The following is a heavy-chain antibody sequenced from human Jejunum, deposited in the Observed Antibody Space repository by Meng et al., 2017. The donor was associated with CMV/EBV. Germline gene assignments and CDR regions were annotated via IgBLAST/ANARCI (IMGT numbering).Heavy chain of an antibody. CDR1: LIAST. J-gene: IGHJ5*02. V-gene: IGHV3-73*01. CDR2: IRSKTYSSAT. Sequence: LIASTIHWVRPAPGKGLEWVGRIRSKTYSSATAFAASVKGRFIISRDDSKNTAYLQMNSLKTEDTAVYYCTRHSIVVVPAAGFDPWGQGTLVTVSS. D-gene: IGHD2-2*01. CDR3: TRHSIVVVPAAGFDP.